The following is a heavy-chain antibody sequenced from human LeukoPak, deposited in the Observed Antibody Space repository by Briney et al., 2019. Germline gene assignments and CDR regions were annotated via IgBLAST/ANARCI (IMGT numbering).Heavy chain of an antibody. Sequence: PSETLSLTCIVSGGSISSSDYYWGWIRLPPGKGLEWIGSMSSSGSTYYNPSLKSRVTMSVDTSSNQFSLKLNSVTAADTAVYYRARRRRNYAVDSWGQGTLVTVSS. V-gene: IGHV4-39*01. CDR3: ARRRRNYAVDS. J-gene: IGHJ5*01. CDR1: GGSISSSDYY. CDR2: MSSSGST. D-gene: IGHD2-2*01.